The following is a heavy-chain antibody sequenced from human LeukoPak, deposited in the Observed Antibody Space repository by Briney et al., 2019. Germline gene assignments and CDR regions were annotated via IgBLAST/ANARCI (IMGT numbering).Heavy chain of an antibody. D-gene: IGHD3-9*01. CDR3: AKDLTDYDILTGHY. CDR1: GFTFSSYA. V-gene: IGHV3-30*04. CDR2: ISYDGSNK. J-gene: IGHJ4*02. Sequence: GGSLRLSCAASGFTFSSYAMHWVRQAPGKGLEWVAVISYDGSNKYYADSVKGRFTISRDNSKNTLYLQMNSLRAEDTAVYYCAKDLTDYDILTGHYWGQGTLVTVSS.